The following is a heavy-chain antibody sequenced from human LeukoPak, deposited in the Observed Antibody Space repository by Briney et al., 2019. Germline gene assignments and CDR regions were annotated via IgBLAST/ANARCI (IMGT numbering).Heavy chain of an antibody. CDR3: AKKLSGTYEEGMQQ. D-gene: IGHD1-26*01. V-gene: IGHV3-30*18. Sequence: GECLRLSCAASGFPFSSYGMHWVRQAPGKGLEWVAVTSSDGSRNQYEDSVKGRFTISRDNSKNTLYLQMSSLRAEDTAVYYCAKKLSGTYEEGMQQWGQGTLVTVPS. CDR2: TSSDGSRN. CDR1: GFPFSSYG. J-gene: IGHJ1*01.